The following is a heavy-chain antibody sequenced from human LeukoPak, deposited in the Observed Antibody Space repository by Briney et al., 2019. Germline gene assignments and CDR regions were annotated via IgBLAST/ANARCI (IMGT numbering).Heavy chain of an antibody. CDR2: IHYDGKI. CDR1: GFSVSGKF. J-gene: IGHJ4*02. CDR3: ARGPSSTSSWSGLDY. D-gene: IGHD6-13*01. Sequence: PGGSLRLSCAASGFSVSGKFMSWVRQAPGKGLEWVSIIHYDGKIRYAGSVGGRFTIYRDDSENTLFLQMNSLRDEDTAIYHCARGPSSTSSWSGLDYLGQGTRVTVSS. V-gene: IGHV3-53*01.